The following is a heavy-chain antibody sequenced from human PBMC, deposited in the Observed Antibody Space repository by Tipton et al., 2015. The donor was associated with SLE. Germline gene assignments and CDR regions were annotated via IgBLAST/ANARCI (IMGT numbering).Heavy chain of an antibody. V-gene: IGHV4-38-2*02. D-gene: IGHD4-17*01. CDR2: IYHSGST. CDR3: ARDRPRLRFKSGAFDI. J-gene: IGHJ3*02. CDR1: GYSISSGYY. Sequence: TLSLTCAVSGYSISSGYYWGWIRQPPGKGLEWIGSIYHSGSTNYNPSLKSRVTISVDTSKNQFSLKLSSVTAADTAVDYCARDRPRLRFKSGAFDIWGQGTMVTVSS.